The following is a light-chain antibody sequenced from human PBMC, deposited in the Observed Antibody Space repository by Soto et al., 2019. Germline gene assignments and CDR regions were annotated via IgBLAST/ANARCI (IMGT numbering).Light chain of an antibody. Sequence: DIQMTQSPSTMSATVGDRVTITCRASQSISSWLAWYQQKPGKAPKLLIYKASSLESGVPSRFSGSGSGTEFTLTISSLQPDDFATYYCQQYRTFCQGTKV. V-gene: IGKV1-5*03. CDR2: KAS. J-gene: IGKJ1*01. CDR1: QSISSW. CDR3: QQYRT.